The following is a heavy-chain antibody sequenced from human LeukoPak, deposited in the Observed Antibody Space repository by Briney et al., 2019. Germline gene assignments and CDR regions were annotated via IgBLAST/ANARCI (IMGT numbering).Heavy chain of an antibody. CDR1: GFTFSSYS. D-gene: IGHD1-1*01. CDR3: ATGTTDGGFDY. Sequence: GGSLRLSCAASGFTFSSYSMNWVRQAPGKGLEWVSYISSSSSTIYYADSVKGRFTISRDNAKNSLYLQMNSLRAEDTAVYYCATGTTDGGFDYWGRGTLVTVSS. J-gene: IGHJ4*02. V-gene: IGHV3-48*01. CDR2: ISSSSSTI.